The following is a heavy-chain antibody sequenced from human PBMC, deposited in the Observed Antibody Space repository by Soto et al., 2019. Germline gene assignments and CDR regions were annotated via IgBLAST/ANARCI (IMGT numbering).Heavy chain of an antibody. Sequence: SVKVSCKASGGTFSSYAISWVRQAPGQGLEWMGGIIPIFGTANYAQKFQGRVTITADESTSTAYMELSSLRSEDTAVYYCARDLGIAVADTSWFDPWGQGTLVTVSS. CDR2: IIPIFGTA. CDR3: ARDLGIAVADTSWFDP. V-gene: IGHV1-69*13. CDR1: GGTFSSYA. D-gene: IGHD6-19*01. J-gene: IGHJ5*02.